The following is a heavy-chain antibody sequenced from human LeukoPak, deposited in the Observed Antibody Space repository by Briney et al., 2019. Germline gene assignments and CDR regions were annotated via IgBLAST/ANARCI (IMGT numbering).Heavy chain of an antibody. D-gene: IGHD2-2*01. CDR2: IKQDGSEK. Sequence: GGSLRLSCAASGFTFSSYWMSWVRQAPGKGLEWVANIKQDGSEKYYVDSVKGRFTIPRDNAKNSLYLQMNSLRAEDTAVYYCARVGGYCSSTSCYAGRDYWGQGTLVTVSS. V-gene: IGHV3-7*01. CDR1: GFTFSSYW. CDR3: ARVGGYCSSTSCYAGRDY. J-gene: IGHJ4*02.